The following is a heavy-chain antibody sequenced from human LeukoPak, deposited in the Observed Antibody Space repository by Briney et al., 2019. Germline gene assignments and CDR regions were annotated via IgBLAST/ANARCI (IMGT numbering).Heavy chain of an antibody. D-gene: IGHD4-17*01. CDR3: ARDRDYAFDS. J-gene: IGHJ4*02. CDR1: GFTFGSPW. V-gene: IGHV3-74*01. CDR2: INSDGSAT. Sequence: GGSLRLSCAASGFTFGSPWMHWVRQAPGKGLVWVSRINSDGSATAYADSVKGRFTISRDNAENTLYLQMNSLRDEDTAVYYCARDRDYAFDSWGQGTLVTVSS.